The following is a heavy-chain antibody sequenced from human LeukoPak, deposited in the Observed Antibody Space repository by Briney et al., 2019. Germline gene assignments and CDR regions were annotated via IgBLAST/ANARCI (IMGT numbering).Heavy chain of an antibody. CDR3: ARFVFAATRKGAFDI. CDR1: GYTFTNYA. CDR2: INTKTGNP. Sequence: ASVKVSCKASGYTFTNYAMNWVRQAPGQGLEWMGWINTKTGNPTYAQGFTGRFVFSLDTSVSTAYLQISSLKAEDTAVYYCARFVFAATRKGAFDIWGQGTMVTVSS. J-gene: IGHJ3*02. D-gene: IGHD2-15*01. V-gene: IGHV7-4-1*02.